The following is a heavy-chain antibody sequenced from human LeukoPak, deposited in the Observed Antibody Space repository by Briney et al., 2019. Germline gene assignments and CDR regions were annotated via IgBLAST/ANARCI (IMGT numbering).Heavy chain of an antibody. V-gene: IGHV4-39*01. CDR2: IHYSGTT. Sequence: SETLSLTCTVSGGSISGSSNYWGWIRQPPGKGLEWIGSIHYSGTTYYNPSLKSRVTISVDTSKNQFSLKVTSVTAADTAVYYCARVDYTRYPVGHLKYYFDYWGQGTLVTVSS. D-gene: IGHD3-3*01. CDR1: GGSISGSSNY. J-gene: IGHJ4*02. CDR3: ARVDYTRYPVGHLKYYFDY.